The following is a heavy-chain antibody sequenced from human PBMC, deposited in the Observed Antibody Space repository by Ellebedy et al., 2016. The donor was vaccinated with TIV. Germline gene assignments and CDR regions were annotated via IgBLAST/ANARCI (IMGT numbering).Heavy chain of an antibody. V-gene: IGHV3-74*03. Sequence: GESLKISCAASGFSFGSYWMLWVRQPPGKGLEWVSRIKPDGSDITYADSVRGRFTISRDNAKNTLYLQMNSLKIEDTAVYYCARHPSVAGPGDVWGQGTTVTVSS. CDR2: IKPDGSDI. J-gene: IGHJ6*02. CDR3: ARHPSVAGPGDV. D-gene: IGHD6-19*01. CDR1: GFSFGSYW.